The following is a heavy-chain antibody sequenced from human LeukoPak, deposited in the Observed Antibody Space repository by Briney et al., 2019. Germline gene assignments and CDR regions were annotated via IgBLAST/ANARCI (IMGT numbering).Heavy chain of an antibody. CDR3: ARNYGSGSYYSYYYVDV. J-gene: IGHJ6*03. V-gene: IGHV4-59*01. D-gene: IGHD3-10*01. CDR2: IYYSGTT. CDR1: GGSISPYY. Sequence: SETLSLTCTVSGGSISPYYWSWIRQPPGKGLEWIGYIYYSGTTNYNPSLKSRVTISVDTSKKQISLKLSSVTAAATAVYYWARNYGSGSYYSYYYVDVWGKGTTVTVSS.